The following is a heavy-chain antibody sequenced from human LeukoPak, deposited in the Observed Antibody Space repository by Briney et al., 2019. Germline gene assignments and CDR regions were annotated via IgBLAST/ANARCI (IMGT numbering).Heavy chain of an antibody. CDR1: GGSFSGYY. J-gene: IGHJ4*02. V-gene: IGHV4-34*01. CDR2: ITHSGST. CDR3: ARAYCSSTSCYHHLDY. D-gene: IGHD2-2*01. Sequence: TSETLSLTCAVYGGSFSGYYWSWIRQPPGKGLEWIGEITHSGSTNYNPSLKSRVTISVDTSKNQFSLKLSSVTAADTAVYYCARAYCSSTSCYHHLDYWGQGTLVTVSS.